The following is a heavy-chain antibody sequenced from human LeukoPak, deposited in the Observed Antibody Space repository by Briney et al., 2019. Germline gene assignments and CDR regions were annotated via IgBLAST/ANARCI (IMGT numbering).Heavy chain of an antibody. CDR3: AREVGYYGPYGMDV. CDR2: INSDGSST. Sequence: GGSLRLSCAASGFTFSSYWMHWVRQAPGKGLVWVSRINSDGSSTSYADSVKGRLTISRDNAKNTLYLQMNSLRAEDTAVYYCAREVGYYGPYGMDVWGQGTTVTVSS. J-gene: IGHJ6*02. CDR1: GFTFSSYW. D-gene: IGHD3-10*01. V-gene: IGHV3-74*01.